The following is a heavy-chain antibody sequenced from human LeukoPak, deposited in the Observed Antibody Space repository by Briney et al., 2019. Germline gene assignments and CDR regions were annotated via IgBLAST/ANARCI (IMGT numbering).Heavy chain of an antibody. CDR2: INPSGGGT. V-gene: IGHV1-46*01. CDR3: ARSIAVAGIGIDY. D-gene: IGHD6-19*01. J-gene: IGHJ4*02. CDR1: GYTSTSYY. Sequence: ASVKVSCKASGYTSTSYYMHWARQAPGQGLEWMGIINPSGGGTSYAQKFQGRVTMTRDTSTSTVYMELSSLRSEDTAVYYCARSIAVAGIGIDYWGQGTLVTVSS.